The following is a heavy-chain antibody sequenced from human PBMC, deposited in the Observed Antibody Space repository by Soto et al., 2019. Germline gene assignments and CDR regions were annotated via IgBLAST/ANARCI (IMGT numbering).Heavy chain of an antibody. J-gene: IGHJ5*02. D-gene: IGHD3-10*01. Sequence: PSETLSLTCAVYGGSFSGYYWSWIRQPPGKGLEWIGEINHSGSTNYNPSLKSRVTISVDTSKNQFSLKLSSVTAADTAVYYCARVGVTMVRGARGRDWFDPWGQGTLVTVSS. CDR2: INHSGST. V-gene: IGHV4-34*01. CDR1: GGSFSGYY. CDR3: ARVGVTMVRGARGRDWFDP.